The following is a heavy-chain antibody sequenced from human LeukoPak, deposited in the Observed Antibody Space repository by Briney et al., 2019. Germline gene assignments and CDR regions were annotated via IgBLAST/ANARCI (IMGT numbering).Heavy chain of an antibody. CDR2: IYYSGST. V-gene: IGHV4-31*11. J-gene: IGHJ3*02. Sequence: SETLSLTCAVYGGSFSGYYWSWIRQHPGKGLEWIGYIYYSGSTYYNPSLKSRVTISVDTSKNQFSLKLSSVTAADTAVYYCASAPILAYCGGDCPPDAFDIWGQGTMVTVSS. D-gene: IGHD2-21*02. CDR3: ASAPILAYCGGDCPPDAFDI. CDR1: GGSFSGYY.